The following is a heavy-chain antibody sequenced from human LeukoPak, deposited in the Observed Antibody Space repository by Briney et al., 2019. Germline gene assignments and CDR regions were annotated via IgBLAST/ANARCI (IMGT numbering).Heavy chain of an antibody. CDR3: ARMYYYDSSGLTWGFDY. Sequence: GGSLRLSCAASGFTFSDYYMSWIRQAPGKGLEWVSDISSSGSTIYYADSVKGRFTISRDNSKNALYLQMNSLRAEDTAVYYCARMYYYDSSGLTWGFDYWGQGTLVTVSS. CDR2: ISSSGSTI. J-gene: IGHJ4*02. CDR1: GFTFSDYY. V-gene: IGHV3-11*01. D-gene: IGHD3-22*01.